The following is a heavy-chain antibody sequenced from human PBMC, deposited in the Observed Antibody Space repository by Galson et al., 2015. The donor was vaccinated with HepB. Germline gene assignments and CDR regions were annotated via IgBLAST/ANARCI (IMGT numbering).Heavy chain of an antibody. Sequence: SVKVSCKASGGTFSSYAISWVRQAPGQGLEWMGGIIPIFGTANYAQKFQGGVTITADESTSTAYMELSSLRSEDTAVYYCAREYSSSSGQLSYFDYWGQGTLVTVSS. CDR2: IIPIFGTA. D-gene: IGHD6-6*01. CDR3: AREYSSSSGQLSYFDY. J-gene: IGHJ4*02. CDR1: GGTFSSYA. V-gene: IGHV1-69*13.